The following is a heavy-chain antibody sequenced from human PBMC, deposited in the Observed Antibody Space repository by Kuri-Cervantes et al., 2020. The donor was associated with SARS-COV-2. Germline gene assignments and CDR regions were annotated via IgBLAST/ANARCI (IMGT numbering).Heavy chain of an antibody. CDR1: GGTFSSYT. CDR3: ATFRGYYNYYGMDV. V-gene: IGHV1-69*02. D-gene: IGHD3-10*01. CDR2: IIPILGIA. Sequence: SVKVSCKASGGTFSSYTISWVRQAPGQGLEWMGRIIPILGIANYAQKFQGRVTMTEDTSTDTAYMELSSLRSEDTAMYYCATFRGYYNYYGMDVWGQGTTVTVSS. J-gene: IGHJ6*02.